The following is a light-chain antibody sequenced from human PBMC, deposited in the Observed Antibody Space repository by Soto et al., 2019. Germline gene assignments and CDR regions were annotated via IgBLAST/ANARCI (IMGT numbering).Light chain of an antibody. V-gene: IGKV1-5*01. CDR2: DAY. Sequence: DIQMTQYPSTLSASVGDTFTVTCRASPSVSGWLAWYQQKPGEAPKLLIYDAYALPRGVPSRFSGSGSGTKFTLTIASLQPDDFATYYCLQHNSYSWTVGQGTKVEIK. CDR3: LQHNSYSWT. J-gene: IGKJ1*01. CDR1: PSVSGW.